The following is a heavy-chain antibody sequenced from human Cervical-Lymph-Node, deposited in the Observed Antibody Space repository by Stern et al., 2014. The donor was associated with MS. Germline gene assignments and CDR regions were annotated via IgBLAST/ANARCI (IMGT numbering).Heavy chain of an antibody. D-gene: IGHD6-13*01. J-gene: IGHJ6*02. V-gene: IGHV1-69*06. CDR3: ARVGFGDSSSWDGEVAGDLYYYYGMDV. CDR1: GGTFSSYA. CDR2: IIPIFGTA. Sequence: QVQLLQPGAEVKKPGSSVKVSCKASGGTFSSYAISWVRQAPGQGLEWMGGIIPIFGTANYAQKFQGRVTITADKSTSTAYMELSSLRSEDTAIYYCARVGFGDSSSWDGEVAGDLYYYYGMDVWGQGTTVTVSS.